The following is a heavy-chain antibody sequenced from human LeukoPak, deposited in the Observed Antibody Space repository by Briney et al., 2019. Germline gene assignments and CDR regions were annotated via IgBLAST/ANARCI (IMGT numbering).Heavy chain of an antibody. CDR2: IWHDGGTT. Sequence: GGSLRLSCAASGFTFSSHSMHWVRQAPGEGLEWVGIIWHDGGTTYYGDSVRGRFTISRDNSKNTLDLQISSLRDGDTAIYFCVRSQSAATYDAWGQGTLVTVSS. CDR1: GFTFSSHS. D-gene: IGHD3-16*01. J-gene: IGHJ5*02. CDR3: VRSQSAATYDA. V-gene: IGHV3-33*01.